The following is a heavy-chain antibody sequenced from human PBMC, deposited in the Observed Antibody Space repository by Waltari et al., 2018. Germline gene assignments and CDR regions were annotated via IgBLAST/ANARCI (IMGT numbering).Heavy chain of an antibody. Sequence: EVQLVESGGDLVQPGGSLRLSCAGSGFTFNTYWMHWVRQVPGKGLVGVSPINPHGTSTNYADSVKGRFTISRDNAKNTLYLQMNSLRAEDTAVYYCARGHYDSSGYYLSYYYGLDVWGQGTTVTVSS. D-gene: IGHD3-22*01. CDR2: INPHGTST. CDR1: GFTFNTYW. CDR3: ARGHYDSSGYYLSYYYGLDV. J-gene: IGHJ6*02. V-gene: IGHV3-74*02.